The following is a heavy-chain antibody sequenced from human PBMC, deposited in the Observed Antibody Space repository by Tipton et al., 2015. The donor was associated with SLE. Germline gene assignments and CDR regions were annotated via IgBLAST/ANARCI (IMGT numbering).Heavy chain of an antibody. J-gene: IGHJ5*02. V-gene: IGHV4-34*10. CDR3: ARYRGQQAVWSRRAGWFDP. Sequence: TLSLTCAVYGGSFSSYYWSWIRQPPGKGLEWGGEINHSGSTNYNPSLKSRATLLVDLSKNQLYLKVTSLTAADKAVYFWARYRGQQAVWSRRAGWFDPWGQGTLVTVSS. D-gene: IGHD6-13*01. CDR1: GGSFSSYY. CDR2: INHSGST.